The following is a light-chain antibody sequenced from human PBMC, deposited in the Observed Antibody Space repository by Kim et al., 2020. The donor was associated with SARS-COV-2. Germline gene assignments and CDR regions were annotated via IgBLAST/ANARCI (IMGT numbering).Light chain of an antibody. V-gene: IGLV2-14*03. CDR1: NMDIGKYNT. Sequence: GQSITSSCTGGNMDIGKYNTVAWHQQHPGKTPKLILFHVSSRPSWISNRFSGSKSGNTASLTISGLQPDDEADYYCSSYISSTSLVFGGGTQLTVL. CDR2: HVS. J-gene: IGLJ2*01. CDR3: SSYISSTSLV.